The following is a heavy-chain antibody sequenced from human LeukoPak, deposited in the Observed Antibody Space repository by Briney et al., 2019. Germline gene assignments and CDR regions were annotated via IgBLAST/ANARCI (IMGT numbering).Heavy chain of an antibody. V-gene: IGHV3-48*04. CDR1: GFTFRSHS. CDR3: ARVVPAAMGYYYYGMDV. J-gene: IGHJ6*02. CDR2: ISSSGSTI. D-gene: IGHD2-2*01. Sequence: QPGGSLRLSCAASGFTFRSHSMQWVRQAPGKGLEWVSHISSSGSTIYYADSVKGRFTISRDNAKNSLYLQMNSLRAEDTAVYYCARVVPAAMGYYYYGMDVWGQGTTVTVSS.